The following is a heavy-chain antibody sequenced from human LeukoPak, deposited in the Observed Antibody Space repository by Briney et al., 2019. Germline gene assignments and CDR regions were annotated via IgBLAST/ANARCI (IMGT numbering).Heavy chain of an antibody. Sequence: SETLSLTCTVSGGSISSSSYYWGWIRQPPGKGLEWIGSIYYSGSTYYNPSLKSRVTISVDTSKNQFSLKLSSVIAADTAVYYCARGYGDNWYFDLWGRGTLVTVSS. CDR1: GGSISSSSYY. J-gene: IGHJ2*01. CDR3: ARGYGDNWYFDL. V-gene: IGHV4-39*07. CDR2: IYYSGST. D-gene: IGHD4-17*01.